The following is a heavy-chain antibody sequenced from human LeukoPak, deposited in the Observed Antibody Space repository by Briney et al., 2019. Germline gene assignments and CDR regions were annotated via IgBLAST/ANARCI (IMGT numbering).Heavy chain of an antibody. J-gene: IGHJ6*02. CDR3: AKAAVAAYFYYYGMDV. V-gene: IGHV3-23*01. CDR2: IGGSGDIT. Sequence: GGSLRLSCAASGFTFSSYGMHWVRQAPGKGLEWVSGIGGSGDITYYADSVKGRFTTSRDNSKNTLYLQMNSLRAEDTAVYYCAKAAVAAYFYYYGMDVWGRGTTVTVSS. D-gene: IGHD6-19*01. CDR1: GFTFSSYG.